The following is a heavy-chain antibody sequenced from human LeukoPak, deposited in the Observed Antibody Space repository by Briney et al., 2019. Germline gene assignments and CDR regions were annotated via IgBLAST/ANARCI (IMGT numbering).Heavy chain of an antibody. V-gene: IGHV4-39*01. CDR1: GDSITSSDHY. CDR2: VSQSGNT. D-gene: IGHD3-10*01. J-gene: IGHJ2*01. Sequence: SETLSLTCTLSGDSITSSDHYWVWIRQSPGKGLEWIGSVSQSGNTYYRSSLKSRVTVSIDTSKNEFSLILTSVTAADTAQYYCARHLYYSASAFWYIDLWGRGTLVIVSP. CDR3: ARHLYYSASAFWYIDL.